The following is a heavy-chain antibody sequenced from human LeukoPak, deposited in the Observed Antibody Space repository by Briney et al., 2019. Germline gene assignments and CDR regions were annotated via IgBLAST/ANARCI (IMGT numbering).Heavy chain of an antibody. V-gene: IGHV5-51*01. CDR3: ARPYSGWDAFDI. CDR1: GYTLTELS. D-gene: IGHD6-19*01. J-gene: IGHJ3*02. Sequence: KVSCKVSGYTLTELSMHWVRQAPGEGLEWMGIIYPGDSDTRYSPSFQGQVTISADKSISTAYLQWSSLKASDTAMYYCARPYSGWDAFDIWGQGTMVTVSS. CDR2: IYPGDSDT.